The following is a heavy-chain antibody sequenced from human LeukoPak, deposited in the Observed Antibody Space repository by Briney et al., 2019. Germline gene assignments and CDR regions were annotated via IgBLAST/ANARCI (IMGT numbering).Heavy chain of an antibody. CDR2: ISSSSSYI. CDR3: ARRWELARTPAYYFDY. Sequence: GGSLRLSCAASGFTFSSYSMNWVRQAPGKGLEWVSSISSSSSYIYYADSVKGRFTISRDNAKNSLYLQMNSLRAEDTALYYCARRWELARTPAYYFDYWGQGTLVTVSS. J-gene: IGHJ4*02. V-gene: IGHV3-21*04. CDR1: GFTFSSYS. D-gene: IGHD1-26*01.